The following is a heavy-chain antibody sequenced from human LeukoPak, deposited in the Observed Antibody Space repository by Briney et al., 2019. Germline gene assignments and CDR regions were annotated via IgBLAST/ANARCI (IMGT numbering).Heavy chain of an antibody. CDR3: AREGTYYDSSGYYVS. J-gene: IGHJ5*02. Sequence: GGSLRLSCAASGFTFSSFAMTWVRQAPGKGLEWVSVISGSGGRTYYADSVKGRFTLSRDNSNNTLSLEMSGLRAEDTAVYYCAREGTYYDSSGYYVSWGQGTLVTVSS. V-gene: IGHV3-23*01. D-gene: IGHD3-22*01. CDR2: ISGSGGRT. CDR1: GFTFSSFA.